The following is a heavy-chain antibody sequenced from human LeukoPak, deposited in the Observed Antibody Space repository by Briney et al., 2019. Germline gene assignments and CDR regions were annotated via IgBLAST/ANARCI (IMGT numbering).Heavy chain of an antibody. J-gene: IGHJ4*02. CDR1: GGTFSSYV. Sequence: SVKVSCKASGGTFSSYVINWVRQAPGQGLEWMGGIMPISGTANHAQKFQGRVTITADKSTSTAYMELSSLGSEDTAVYYCARNLYGGNSWDVFDYWGQGTLVTVSS. CDR3: ARNLYGGNSWDVFDY. D-gene: IGHD4-23*01. CDR2: IMPISGTA. V-gene: IGHV1-69*06.